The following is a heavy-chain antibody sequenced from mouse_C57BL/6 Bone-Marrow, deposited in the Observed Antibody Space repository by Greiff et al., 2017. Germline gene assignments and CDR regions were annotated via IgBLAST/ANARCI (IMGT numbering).Heavy chain of an antibody. Sequence: VQLKESGPGLVAPSQSLSITCTVSGFSLTSYAISWVRQPPGKGLEWLGVIWTGGGTNYNSALKSRLSISKDNSKSQVFLKMNSLQTDDTARYYCARNSHYYGSRPYWYFDVWGTGTTVTVSS. CDR2: IWTGGGT. V-gene: IGHV2-9-1*01. J-gene: IGHJ1*03. CDR1: GFSLTSYA. CDR3: ARNSHYYGSRPYWYFDV. D-gene: IGHD1-1*01.